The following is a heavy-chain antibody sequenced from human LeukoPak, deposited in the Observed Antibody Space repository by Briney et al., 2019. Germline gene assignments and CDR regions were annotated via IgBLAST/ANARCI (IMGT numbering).Heavy chain of an antibody. V-gene: IGHV3-23*01. Sequence: GGSLRLSCAASGFTFSSYAMSWVRQAPGKGLEWVSTISGSGSSTYYADSVKGRFTISRDNSKNTLYLQMNSLRAEDTAVYYCAKGKRGYSYGATVEYWGQGTLVTVSS. J-gene: IGHJ4*02. CDR2: ISGSGSST. D-gene: IGHD5-18*01. CDR1: GFTFSSYA. CDR3: AKGKRGYSYGATVEY.